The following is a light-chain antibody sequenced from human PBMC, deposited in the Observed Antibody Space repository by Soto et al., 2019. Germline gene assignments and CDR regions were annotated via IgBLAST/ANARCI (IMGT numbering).Light chain of an antibody. CDR2: AAS. V-gene: IGKV1-12*01. Sequence: DIQMTQSPSSVSAAVGDRVTITCRASQGINKWLAWYQQKPGKAPQLLISAASTLRSGVPSRFSGSGSGTDFILTISNLQPEDFAVYYCQQYGSSLWTFGQGTKVEIK. J-gene: IGKJ1*01. CDR3: QQYGSSLWT. CDR1: QGINKW.